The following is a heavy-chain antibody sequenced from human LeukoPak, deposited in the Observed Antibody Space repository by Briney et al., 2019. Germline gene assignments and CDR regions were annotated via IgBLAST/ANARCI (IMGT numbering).Heavy chain of an antibody. CDR3: ARDSLMVRGVITPFDY. CDR2: MSPNSGNT. D-gene: IGHD3-10*01. Sequence: ASVKVSCKASGYTFTSYDFNWVRQATGQGLEWMGWMSPNSGNTGYAQKFQGRVTITRDTSASTAYMELSSLRSEDTAVYYCARDSLMVRGVITPFDYWGQGTLVTVSS. V-gene: IGHV1-8*01. J-gene: IGHJ4*02. CDR1: GYTFTSYD.